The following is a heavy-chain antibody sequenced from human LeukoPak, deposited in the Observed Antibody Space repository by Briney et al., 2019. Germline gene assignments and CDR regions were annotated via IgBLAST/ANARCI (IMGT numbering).Heavy chain of an antibody. CDR1: GFTFSNYA. V-gene: IGHV3-23*01. Sequence: GGSLRLSCAGSGFTFSNYAMSWVRQAPGKGLEWVSCISGSGGGTYYADSVKGRFTISRDNSKNTLYLQMNSLRAEDTAVYYCAKTNWYLISGAVAPWSLSPQ. CDR2: ISGSGGGT. CDR3: AKTNWYLIS. J-gene: IGHJ2*01.